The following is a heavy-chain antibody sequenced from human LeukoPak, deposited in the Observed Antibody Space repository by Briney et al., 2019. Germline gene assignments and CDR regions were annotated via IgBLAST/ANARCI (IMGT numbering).Heavy chain of an antibody. CDR2: ISSSSYT. Sequence: GGSLRLSCAASGFAFSDYYMSWIRQAPGKGLEWVSYISSSSYTNYAASVKGRFAISRDNAKNSLYLQMNSLRAEDTAVYYCARDPFVRGVYYYYGMDVWGKGTTVTVSS. V-gene: IGHV3-11*06. CDR3: ARDPFVRGVYYYYGMDV. CDR1: GFAFSDYY. D-gene: IGHD3-10*01. J-gene: IGHJ6*04.